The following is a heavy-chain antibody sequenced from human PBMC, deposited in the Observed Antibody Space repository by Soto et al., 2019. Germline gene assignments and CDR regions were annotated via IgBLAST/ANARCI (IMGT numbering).Heavy chain of an antibody. V-gene: IGHV5-51*01. Sequence: GASLKISCKGSGYSFTSYWIGWVRQMPGKGLEWMGIIYPGDSDTRYSPSFQGQVTISADKSISTAYLQWSSRKATDTAMYYCARSPVGYSSTSSQHDYYYYGMDVWGQGTTVTVSS. J-gene: IGHJ6*02. CDR1: GYSFTSYW. CDR2: IYPGDSDT. CDR3: ARSPVGYSSTSSQHDYYYYGMDV. D-gene: IGHD6-13*01.